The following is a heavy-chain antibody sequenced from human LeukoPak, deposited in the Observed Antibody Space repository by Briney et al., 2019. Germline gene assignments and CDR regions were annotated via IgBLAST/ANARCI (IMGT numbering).Heavy chain of an antibody. D-gene: IGHD4/OR15-4a*01. J-gene: IGHJ4*02. V-gene: IGHV3-23*01. Sequence: GGSLRLSCAASGFTFNIYGMGWVRQALGKGLEWVSVISGSGIDTYNADSVKGRFTISRDNSKNTLYLQMNSLRAEDTAVYYCARRAGAYSHPYDYWGQGTLVTVSS. CDR3: ARRAGAYSHPYDY. CDR1: GFTFNIYG. CDR2: ISGSGIDT.